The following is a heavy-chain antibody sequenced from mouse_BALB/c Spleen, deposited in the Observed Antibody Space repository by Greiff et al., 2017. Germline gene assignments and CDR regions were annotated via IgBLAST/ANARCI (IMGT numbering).Heavy chain of an antibody. V-gene: IGHV5-6*01. CDR2: ISSGGSYT. CDR3: ARQSLPGWYFDV. CDR1: GFTFSSYG. J-gene: IGHJ1*01. D-gene: IGHD6-1*01. Sequence: EVKLVESGGDLVKPGGSLKLSCAASGFTFSSYGMSWVRQTPDKRLEWVATISSGGSYTYYPDSVKGRFTISRDNAKNTLYLQMSSLKSEDTAMYYCARQSLPGWYFDVWGAGTTVTVSS.